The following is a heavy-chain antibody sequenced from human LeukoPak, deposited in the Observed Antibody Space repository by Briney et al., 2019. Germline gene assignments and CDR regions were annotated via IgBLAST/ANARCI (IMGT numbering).Heavy chain of an antibody. V-gene: IGHV1-18*01. J-gene: IGHJ5*02. CDR3: ARDRTRGSGSYYPNWFAP. CDR1: GYTFTSYG. D-gene: IGHD3-10*01. Sequence: ASVKVSCKASGYTFTSYGISWVRQAPGQGLEWMGCIRAYNDYTSYAQNFQGRVTMTTDTSTSTAYMELGSLRSDDTAVYYCARDRTRGSGSYYPNWFAPWGQGTLVTVSS. CDR2: IRAYNDYT.